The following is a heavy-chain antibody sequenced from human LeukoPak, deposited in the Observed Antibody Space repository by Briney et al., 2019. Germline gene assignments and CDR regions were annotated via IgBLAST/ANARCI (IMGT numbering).Heavy chain of an antibody. D-gene: IGHD5-18*01. Sequence: PGGSLRLSCATSGFSFSSYAMSWVRQAPGKGLEWVSAMSSSDDGRYYAASVRGRFTISRDNAKNSLYLQMNSLRAEDTAVYYCARDFRYGYYFDYWGQGTLVSVSS. J-gene: IGHJ4*02. CDR3: ARDFRYGYYFDY. V-gene: IGHV3-23*01. CDR2: MSSSDDGR. CDR1: GFSFSSYA.